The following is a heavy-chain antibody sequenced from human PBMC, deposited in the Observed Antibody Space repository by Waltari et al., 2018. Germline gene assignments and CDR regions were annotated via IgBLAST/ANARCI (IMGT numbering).Heavy chain of an antibody. CDR1: GYSISSGYY. J-gene: IGHJ4*02. V-gene: IGHV4-38-2*01. CDR2: IDHSGST. D-gene: IGHD6-13*01. CDR3: ARLNPIAAEFDY. Sequence: QVQLQESGPGLVKPSETLSLTCAVSGYSISSGYYWGWIRQPPGKGLEWIGSIDHSGSTYCNPSLKSRVTISVDTSKNQFSLKLSSVTAADTAVYYCARLNPIAAEFDYWGQGTLVTVSS.